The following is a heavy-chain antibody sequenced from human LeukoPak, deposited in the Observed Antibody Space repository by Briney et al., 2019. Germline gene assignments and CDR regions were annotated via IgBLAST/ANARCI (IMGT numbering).Heavy chain of an antibody. CDR3: ARVDYSNRAWSDY. CDR2: ISAYNGNT. J-gene: IGHJ4*02. Sequence: ASVKVSCKASGYTFTGYYMHWVRQAPGQGLEWMGWISAYNGNTNYAQKLQGRVTMTTDTSTTTAYMDLRSLRSDDTAVYYCARVDYSNRAWSDYWGQGTLVTVSS. D-gene: IGHD4-11*01. CDR1: GYTFTGYY. V-gene: IGHV1-18*04.